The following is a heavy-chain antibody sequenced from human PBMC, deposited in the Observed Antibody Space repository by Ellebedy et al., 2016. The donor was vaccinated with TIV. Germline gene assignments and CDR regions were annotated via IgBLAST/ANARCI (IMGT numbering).Heavy chain of an antibody. D-gene: IGHD1-26*01. J-gene: IGHJ5*02. CDR3: ARSAYSGSSRLVDP. Sequence: GESLKISXAASGFTFSSYSMNWVRQAPGKGLEWVSYISSSSSTIYYADSVKGRFTISRDNAKNSLYLQMNSLRAEDTAVYYCARSAYSGSSRLVDPWGQGTLVTVSS. V-gene: IGHV3-48*01. CDR2: ISSSSSTI. CDR1: GFTFSSYS.